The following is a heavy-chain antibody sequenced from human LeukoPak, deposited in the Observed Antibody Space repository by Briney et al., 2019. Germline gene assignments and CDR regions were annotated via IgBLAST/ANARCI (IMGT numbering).Heavy chain of an antibody. D-gene: IGHD3-22*01. J-gene: IGHJ3*02. CDR1: GFTFSSYS. CDR2: ISSSSSTI. Sequence: GGSLRLSCAASGFTFSSYSMNWVRQAPGKGLEWVSYISSSSSTIYYADSVKGRFAISGDNAKNTLYLQMNSLRVEDTAVYYCAREKMDSSGSDPFDIWGQGTMVTVSS. V-gene: IGHV3-48*04. CDR3: AREKMDSSGSDPFDI.